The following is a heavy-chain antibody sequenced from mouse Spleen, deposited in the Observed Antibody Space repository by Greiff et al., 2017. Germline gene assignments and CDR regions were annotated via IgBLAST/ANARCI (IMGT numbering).Heavy chain of an antibody. V-gene: IGHV1-69*01. Sequence: QVQLQQPGAELVMPGASVKLSCKASGYTFTSYWMHWVKQRPGQGLEWIGEIDPSDSYTNYNQKFKGKATLTVDKSSSTAYRQLSSLTSKDSAVYYCARGGPYGAMDYWGQGTSVTVSS. J-gene: IGHJ4*01. CDR2: IDPSDSYT. CDR1: GYTFTSYW. D-gene: IGHD1-1*01. CDR3: ARGGPYGAMDY.